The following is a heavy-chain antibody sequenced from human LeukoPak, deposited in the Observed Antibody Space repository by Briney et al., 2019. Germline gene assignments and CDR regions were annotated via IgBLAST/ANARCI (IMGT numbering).Heavy chain of an antibody. J-gene: IGHJ4*02. CDR3: AKATRYYYGSGSYYNRDFDY. CDR2: ISGSGGRT. D-gene: IGHD3-10*01. CDR1: GFTFSSYD. Sequence: GGSLRLSCAASGFTFSSYDMSWVRQAPGKGVEWVSDISGSGGRTYYADSVKGRFTISGDNSKNTLYLQMNSLRAEDTAVYYCAKATRYYYGSGSYYNRDFDYWGQGTLVTVSS. V-gene: IGHV3-23*01.